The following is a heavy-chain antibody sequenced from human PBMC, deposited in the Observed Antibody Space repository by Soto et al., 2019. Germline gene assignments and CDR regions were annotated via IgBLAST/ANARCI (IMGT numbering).Heavy chain of an antibody. CDR2: IHHSGSN. CDR1: GGSFSTYY. J-gene: IGHJ3*02. D-gene: IGHD3-9*01. CDR3: ARGGSNDWQVAFDI. Sequence: QLQQWGAGLLKPSETLSLTCVVSGGSFSTYYYNWIRQSPGKGLEWIGEIHHSGSNNYSPSLKSRVTMSLDTSKNQFSLKLTSVTAADTAVYYCARGGSNDWQVAFDIWGQGTMVTVSS. V-gene: IGHV4-34*01.